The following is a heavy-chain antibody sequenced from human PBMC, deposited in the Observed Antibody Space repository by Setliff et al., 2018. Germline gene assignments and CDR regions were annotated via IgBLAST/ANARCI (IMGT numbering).Heavy chain of an antibody. J-gene: IGHJ2*01. CDR2: IYHSGST. D-gene: IGHD3-22*01. Sequence: SETLSLTCAVYGGSLSGYHWSWIRQAPGKGLEWIGSIYHSGSTYFNPSLKSRVTISVDTSKNQFSLKLNSVTAADTTVYYCARAVDSSGYFPFWYFDLWGRGTLVTVSS. CDR1: GGSLSGYH. CDR3: ARAVDSSGYFPFWYFDL. V-gene: IGHV4-34*01.